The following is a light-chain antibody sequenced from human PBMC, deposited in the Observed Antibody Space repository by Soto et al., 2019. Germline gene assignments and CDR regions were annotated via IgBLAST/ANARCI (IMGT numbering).Light chain of an antibody. CDR3: QQYNDWPRT. V-gene: IGKV1-5*01. CDR2: DAS. Sequence: DIQMTQSPSTLSASVGDRVTITCRASQSISSWLAWYQQKPGKAPKLLIYDASSLESGVPSRFSGSGSGTEFTLTISSLQSEGFAGYYCQQYNDWPRTFGGGTKVEIK. CDR1: QSISSW. J-gene: IGKJ4*01.